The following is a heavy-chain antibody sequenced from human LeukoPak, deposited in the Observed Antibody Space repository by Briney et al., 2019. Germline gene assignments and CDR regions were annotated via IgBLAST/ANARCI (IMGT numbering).Heavy chain of an antibody. D-gene: IGHD2-15*01. CDR3: ARGPLCSGGSCYSGGWFDP. J-gene: IGHJ5*02. CDR2: ISLYNVNT. CDR1: GYTFGDYG. Sequence: ASVKVSCKASGYTFGDYGIIWVRQAPGQGLEWMGRISLYNVNTKYAQKFQGRVTMTTDTSTSTANMELRSLRSDDTAVYYCARGPLCSGGSCYSGGWFDPWGQGTLVTVSS. V-gene: IGHV1-18*01.